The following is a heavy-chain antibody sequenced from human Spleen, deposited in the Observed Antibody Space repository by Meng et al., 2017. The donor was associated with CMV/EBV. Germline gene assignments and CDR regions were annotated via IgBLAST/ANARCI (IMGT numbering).Heavy chain of an antibody. J-gene: IGHJ3*02. CDR2: IYYSGST. D-gene: IGHD3-22*01. CDR1: GGSISSSSYY. CDR3: ARGYYDSSGYYRNDAFDI. V-gene: IGHV4-39*07. Sequence: SETLSLTCTVSGGSISSSSYYWGWIRQPPGKGLEWIGSIYYSGSTYYNPSLKSRVTISVDTSKNQFSLKLSSVTAADTAVYYCARGYYDSSGYYRNDAFDIWGQGTMVTVSS.